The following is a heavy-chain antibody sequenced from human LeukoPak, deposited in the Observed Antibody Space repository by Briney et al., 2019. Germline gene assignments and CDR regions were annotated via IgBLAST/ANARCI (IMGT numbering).Heavy chain of an antibody. V-gene: IGHV5-51*01. CDR1: GYSFTSYW. D-gene: IGHD2-2*01. CDR2: IYPGDSDT. Sequence: GESLKISCKGSGYSFTSYWIGWVRQMPGKGLEWMGIIYPGDSDTRYSPSFQGQVTISADKSISTAYLQWSSLKASDTAMYYCARRSSLEVVGSFPRYYYYMDVWGKGTTVTVSS. J-gene: IGHJ6*03. CDR3: ARRSSLEVVGSFPRYYYYMDV.